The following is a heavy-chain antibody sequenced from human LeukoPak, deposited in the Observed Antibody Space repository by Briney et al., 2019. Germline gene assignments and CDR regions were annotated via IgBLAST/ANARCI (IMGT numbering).Heavy chain of an antibody. CDR1: GGSISSYY. CDR2: IYYSGST. D-gene: IGHD1-26*01. Sequence: PSETLSLTCTVSGGSISSYYWSWIRQPPGKGLEWIGYIYYSGSTNYNPSLKSRVTISVDTSKNQFSLKLSSVTAADTAVYYCARGRLYSGSYNYFDYWGQGTLVTVSS. V-gene: IGHV4-59*12. CDR3: ARGRLYSGSYNYFDY. J-gene: IGHJ4*02.